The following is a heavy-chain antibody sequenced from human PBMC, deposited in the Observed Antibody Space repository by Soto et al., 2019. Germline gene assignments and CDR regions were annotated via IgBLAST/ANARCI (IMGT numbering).Heavy chain of an antibody. J-gene: IGHJ6*02. D-gene: IGHD3-10*01. CDR3: ARKIPEFVRGVPGYYYYGMDV. CDR1: GYTFTSYY. CDR2: INPSGGST. Sequence: GASVKVSCKASGYTFTSYYMHWVRQAPGQGLEWMGIINPSGGSTSYAQKFQGRVTMTRDTSTSTVYMELSSLRSEDTAVYYCARKIPEFVRGVPGYYYYGMDVWGQGTTVTVSS. V-gene: IGHV1-46*01.